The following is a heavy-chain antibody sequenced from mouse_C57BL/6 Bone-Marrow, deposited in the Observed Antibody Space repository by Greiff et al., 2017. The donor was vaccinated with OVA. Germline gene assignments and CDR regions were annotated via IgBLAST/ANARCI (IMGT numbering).Heavy chain of an antibody. CDR1: GYTFTSYW. V-gene: IGHV1-64*01. J-gene: IGHJ1*03. CDR3: ARGHYYGSSRSYWYFDG. Sequence: QVQLKQPGAELVKPGASVKLSCKASGYTFTSYWMHWVKQRPGQGLEWIGMLHPNSGSTNYNEKFKSKATLTVDKSSSTAYMQLSSLTSEDSAVYYGARGHYYGSSRSYWYFDGWGTGTTVTVSS. CDR2: LHPNSGST. D-gene: IGHD1-1*01.